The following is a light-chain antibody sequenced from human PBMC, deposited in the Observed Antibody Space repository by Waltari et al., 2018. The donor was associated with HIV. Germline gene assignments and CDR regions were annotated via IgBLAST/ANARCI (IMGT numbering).Light chain of an antibody. CDR2: GKN. J-gene: IGLJ3*02. CDR1: NSNIGAGYD. CDR3: QSYDSSLSGSV. V-gene: IGLV1-40*01. Sequence: QSVLTQPPSVSGAPGQRVTISCTGSNSNIGAGYDVHWYQQLPGTAPKPLIYGKNNRPSGGPDRFSGSKSGTSASLAITGLQAEDEADYYCQSYDSSLSGSVFGGGTKLTVL.